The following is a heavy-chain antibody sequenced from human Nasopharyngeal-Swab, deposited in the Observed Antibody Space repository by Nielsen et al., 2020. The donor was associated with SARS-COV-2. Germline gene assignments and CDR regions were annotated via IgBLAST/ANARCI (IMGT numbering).Heavy chain of an antibody. CDR2: ISGSGGST. CDR3: AKGGGYIYYYGMDV. V-gene: IGHV3-23*01. J-gene: IGHJ6*02. Sequence: GGSLRLSCAASGFTFSSYAMSWVRQAPGKGLEWVSAISGSGGSTYYADSVKGRFTISRDNSKNTLYLQMNSLRAEDTAVYYCAKGGGYIYYYGMDVWGQGTTVTISS. D-gene: IGHD3-22*01. CDR1: GFTFSSYA.